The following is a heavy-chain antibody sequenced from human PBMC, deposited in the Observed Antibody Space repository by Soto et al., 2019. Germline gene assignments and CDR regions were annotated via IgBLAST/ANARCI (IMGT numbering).Heavy chain of an antibody. D-gene: IGHD3-22*01. CDR2: ISYRGST. CDR3: ASSGIVGRGVNTWFDP. CDR1: AVSITTYY. J-gene: IGHJ5*02. V-gene: IGHV4-59*01. Sequence: PSGALAVTCTSSAVSITTYYRNWVRQPLGKALEWIGYISYRGSTNYNPSLKSRLTISRDTSKSQISLKLTCMTTADTAVYYCASSGIVGRGVNTWFDPWGQGTMVTVSS.